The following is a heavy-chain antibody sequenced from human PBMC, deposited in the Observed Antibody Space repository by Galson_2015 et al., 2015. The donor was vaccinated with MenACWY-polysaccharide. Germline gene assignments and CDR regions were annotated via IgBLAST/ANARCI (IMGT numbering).Heavy chain of an antibody. J-gene: IGHJ5*02. Sequence: SLRLSCAASGFTFSSYWMHWVRQAPGKGLVWVSRTNGDGGATDYADSVKGRFTISRDNAKNTLYLQMNSLRAEDTAAYYCARAGAKYCRGGNCSFNWFDPWGQGTLVTVSS. D-gene: IGHD2-15*01. CDR3: ARAGAKYCRGGNCSFNWFDP. V-gene: IGHV3-74*01. CDR1: GFTFSSYW. CDR2: TNGDGGAT.